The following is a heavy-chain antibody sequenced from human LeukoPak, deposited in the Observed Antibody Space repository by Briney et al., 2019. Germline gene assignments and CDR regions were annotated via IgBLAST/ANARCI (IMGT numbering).Heavy chain of an antibody. CDR3: ARGYGDYENWFDP. CDR1: GGTFSSYA. V-gene: IGHV1-69*01. D-gene: IGHD4-17*01. Sequence: ASVKVSCKASGGTFSSYAISWVRQAPGQGLEWMGGIIPIFGTANYAQKFQSRVTITADESTSTAYMELSSLRSEDTAVYYCARGYGDYENWFDPWGQGTLVTVSS. J-gene: IGHJ5*02. CDR2: IIPIFGTA.